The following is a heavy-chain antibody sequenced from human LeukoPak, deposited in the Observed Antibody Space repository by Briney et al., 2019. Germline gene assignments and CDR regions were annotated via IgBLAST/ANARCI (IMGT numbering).Heavy chain of an antibody. CDR1: GGSISSSSYY. J-gene: IGHJ6*02. V-gene: IGHV4-39*07. CDR3: ARDLPGGYSGYASNYYYGMDV. CDR2: IYYSGST. Sequence: ASETLSLTCTVSGGSISSSSYYWGWIRQPPGKGLEWIGSIYYSGSTYYNPSLKSRVTISVDTSKNQFSLKLSSVTAADTAVYYCARDLPGGYSGYASNYYYGMDVWGQGTTVTVSS. D-gene: IGHD5-12*01.